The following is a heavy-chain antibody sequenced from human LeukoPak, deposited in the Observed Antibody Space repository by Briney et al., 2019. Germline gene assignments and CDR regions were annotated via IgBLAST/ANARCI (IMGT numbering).Heavy chain of an antibody. V-gene: IGHV3-30*19. CDR3: AKDPWGPYCTNGVCSHFDY. CDR1: GFTFSSYG. Sequence: GRSLRLSCAASGFTFSSYGMHWVRQAPGKGLEWVAVISYDGSNKYYADSVKGRFTISRDNSKNTLYLQMNSLRAEDTAVYYCAKDPWGPYCTNGVCSHFDYWGQGTLVTVSS. J-gene: IGHJ4*02. D-gene: IGHD2-8*01. CDR2: ISYDGSNK.